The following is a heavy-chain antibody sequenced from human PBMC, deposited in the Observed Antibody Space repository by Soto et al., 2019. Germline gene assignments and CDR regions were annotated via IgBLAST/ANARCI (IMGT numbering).Heavy chain of an antibody. CDR1: GYTFTSYG. J-gene: IGHJ4*02. V-gene: IGHV1-18*01. CDR2: ISAYNANT. D-gene: IGHD1-26*01. Sequence: ASVKVSCKASGYTFTSYGINWVRQAPGQGLEWMGWISAYNANTHYAQKLQDRVTMTTDTFTSTAYMELRSLRPEDTAVYYCAADVGGYISGLPRHWGPGTLVTVSS. CDR3: AADVGGYISGLPRH.